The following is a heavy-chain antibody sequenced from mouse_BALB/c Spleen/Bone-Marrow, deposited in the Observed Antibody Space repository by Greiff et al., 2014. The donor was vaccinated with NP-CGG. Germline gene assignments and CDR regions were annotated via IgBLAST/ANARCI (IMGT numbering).Heavy chain of an antibody. J-gene: IGHJ2*01. Sequence: VQLKESGAELVRPGTSVKVSCKASGYAFTNYLIEWVKQRPGQGLEWIGVLNPGSGGTNYNEKFKGKATLTADKSSSSAYMQLSSLTSDDSAVYFCARRIYYAMGYWGQGTTLTVSS. V-gene: IGHV1-54*01. CDR2: LNPGSGGT. CDR1: GYAFTNYL. CDR3: ARRIYYAMGY. D-gene: IGHD2-1*01.